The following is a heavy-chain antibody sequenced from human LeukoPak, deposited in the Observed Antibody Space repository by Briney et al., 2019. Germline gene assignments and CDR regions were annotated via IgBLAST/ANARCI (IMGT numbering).Heavy chain of an antibody. CDR1: GFTFSSYS. Sequence: GGPLRLPCAASGFTFSSYSMNWVRPATGKGLEWVSYISSSSSTIYYAHSVKGRFTISRDNAKNSLYLQMNSLRDEDTAVYYCARGSLYVYWGQGTLVTVSS. V-gene: IGHV3-48*02. CDR2: ISSSSSTI. J-gene: IGHJ4*02. D-gene: IGHD5/OR15-5a*01. CDR3: ARGSLYVY.